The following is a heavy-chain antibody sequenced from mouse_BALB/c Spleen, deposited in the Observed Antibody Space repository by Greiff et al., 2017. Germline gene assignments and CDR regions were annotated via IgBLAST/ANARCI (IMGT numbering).Heavy chain of an antibody. CDR1: GFTFSSFG. Sequence: EVQGVESGGGLVQPGGSRKLSCAASGFTFSSFGMHWVRQAPEKGLEWVAYISSGSSTIYYADTVKGRFTISRDNPKNTLFLQMTSLRSEDTAMYYCARRYYGSIYYAMDYWGQGTSVTVSS. J-gene: IGHJ4*01. V-gene: IGHV5-17*02. CDR3: ARRYYGSIYYAMDY. D-gene: IGHD1-1*01. CDR2: ISSGSSTI.